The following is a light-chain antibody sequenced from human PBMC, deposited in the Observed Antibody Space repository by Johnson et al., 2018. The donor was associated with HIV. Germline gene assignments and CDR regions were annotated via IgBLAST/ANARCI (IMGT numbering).Light chain of an antibody. J-gene: IGLJ1*01. CDR2: DNN. V-gene: IGLV1-51*01. CDR1: SSNIANIY. CDR3: GTWDSSLSVYV. Sequence: QSVLTQPPSVSAAPGQKVTISCSGSSSNIANIYVSWYQQLPRTAPKLLIYDNNKRPSGIPDRFSGSKSGTSATLGITGLQTGDEADDYCGTWDSSLSVYVFGTGTKVTVL.